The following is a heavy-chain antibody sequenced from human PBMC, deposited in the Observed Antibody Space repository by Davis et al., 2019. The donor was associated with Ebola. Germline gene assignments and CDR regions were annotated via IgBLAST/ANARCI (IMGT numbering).Heavy chain of an antibody. CDR3: AKEDYYDSNGYYDY. Sequence: GGSLRLSCAASGFTFSDYYMSWIRQAPGKGLEWVSYISSSGSTIYYADSVKGRFTISRDNAKNSLYLQMNSLRAEDTAVYYCAKEDYYDSNGYYDYWGQGTLVTVSS. CDR1: GFTFSDYY. CDR2: ISSSGSTI. V-gene: IGHV3-11*01. D-gene: IGHD3-22*01. J-gene: IGHJ4*02.